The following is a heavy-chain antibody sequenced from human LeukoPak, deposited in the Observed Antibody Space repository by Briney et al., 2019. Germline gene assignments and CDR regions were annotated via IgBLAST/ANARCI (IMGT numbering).Heavy chain of an antibody. V-gene: IGHV3-21*01. J-gene: IGHJ3*02. CDR2: ISSSSSYI. CDR3: ARDHPSVDPDAFDI. Sequence: GGSLRLSCAASGFTFSSYSMNWVREAPRKGLEWVSSISSSSSYIYYADSVKGRFTISRDNAKNSLYLQMNSLRAEDTAVYYCARDHPSVDPDAFDIWGQGTMVTVSS. D-gene: IGHD3-9*01. CDR1: GFTFSSYS.